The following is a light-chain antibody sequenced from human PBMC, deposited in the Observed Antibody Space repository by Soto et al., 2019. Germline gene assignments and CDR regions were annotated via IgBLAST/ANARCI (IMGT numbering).Light chain of an antibody. J-gene: IGLJ2*01. CDR3: SSYAGSNNLV. V-gene: IGLV2-8*01. CDR1: SSDVGGYNS. CDR2: EVS. Sequence: QSALTQPPSASGSPGQSVTISCTETSSDVGGYNSVSWYQQHPGKVPKLMIYEVSKRPSGVPDRFSGSKSGNTASLTVSGLQAEDEADYYCSSYAGSNNLVFGGGTKLTVL.